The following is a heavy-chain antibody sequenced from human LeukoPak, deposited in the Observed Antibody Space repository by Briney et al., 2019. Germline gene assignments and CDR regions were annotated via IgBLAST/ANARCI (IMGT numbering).Heavy chain of an antibody. Sequence: SVKVSCTASGGTFSSYAISWVRQAPGQGLEWMGGIIPIFGTANYAQKFQGRVTITADESTSTAYMELSSLRSEDTAVYYCARAAVDIPWVYYYGMDVWGQGTTVTVS. D-gene: IGHD5-12*01. CDR2: IIPIFGTA. CDR1: GGTFSSYA. J-gene: IGHJ6*02. V-gene: IGHV1-69*13. CDR3: ARAAVDIPWVYYYGMDV.